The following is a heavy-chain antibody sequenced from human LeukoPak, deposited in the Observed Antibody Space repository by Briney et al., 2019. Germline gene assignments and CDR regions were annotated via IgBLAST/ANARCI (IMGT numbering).Heavy chain of an antibody. J-gene: IGHJ6*03. Sequence: SETLSLTCTVSGGSISSYYWSWMRQPPGKGLEWFGYMYYSGSPNYNRSLKSRVTISVDTSKNPSSLKLSSVTAADTAVYYCARDLRGPGNYYYYYSMDVWGKGTTVTVSS. D-gene: IGHD3-10*01. CDR1: GGSISSYY. CDR2: MYYSGSP. CDR3: ARDLRGPGNYYYYYSMDV. V-gene: IGHV4-59*01.